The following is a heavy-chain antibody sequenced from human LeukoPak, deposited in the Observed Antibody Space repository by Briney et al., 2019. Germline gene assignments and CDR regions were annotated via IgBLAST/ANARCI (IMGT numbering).Heavy chain of an antibody. CDR2: FSLSGNT. J-gene: IGHJ4*02. V-gene: IGHV4-61*02. Sequence: PSQTLSLTCTVSGDSISSGSYSWSWIRQPAGKGLEWLGRFSLSGNTNYNPSLKSRVTISVDTSKNQLSLKLTSMTAADTALYFCARTRGTYFDNWGQGTLVTVSS. CDR3: ARTRGTYFDN. D-gene: IGHD3-16*01. CDR1: GDSISSGSYS.